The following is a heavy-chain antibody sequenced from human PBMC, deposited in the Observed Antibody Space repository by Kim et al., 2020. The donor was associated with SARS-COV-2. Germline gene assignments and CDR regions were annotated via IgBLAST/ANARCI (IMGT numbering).Heavy chain of an antibody. Sequence: NTNYAQKLQGRVTMTTDTSTSTAYMELRSLRSDDTAVYYCAREWGYSFDYWGQGTLVTVSS. V-gene: IGHV1-18*01. CDR2: NT. J-gene: IGHJ4*02. D-gene: IGHD3-16*01. CDR3: AREWGYSFDY.